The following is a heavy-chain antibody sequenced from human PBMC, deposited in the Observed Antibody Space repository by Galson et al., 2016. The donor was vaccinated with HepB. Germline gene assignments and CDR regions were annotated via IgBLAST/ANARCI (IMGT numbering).Heavy chain of an antibody. Sequence: TLSLTCTVSGASISSGGYFWNWIRQHPVKGLEWLGYIYSSGSAYYNPSLKSRITISIDTSKNQFSLKVNSVTAADTAVYYCARDRGGIDPWGQGTLVTVSS. J-gene: IGHJ5*02. V-gene: IGHV4-31*03. D-gene: IGHD3-10*01. CDR1: GASISSGGYF. CDR3: ARDRGGIDP. CDR2: IYSSGSA.